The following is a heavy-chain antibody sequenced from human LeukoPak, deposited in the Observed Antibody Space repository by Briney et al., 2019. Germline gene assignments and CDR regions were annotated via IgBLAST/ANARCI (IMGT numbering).Heavy chain of an antibody. CDR3: ARTRGYSYGYVDYGMDV. CDR2: INHSGST. Sequence: GSLRLSCAASAFTFSRHWMTWVRQAPGKGLEWIGEINHSGSTNYNPSLKSRVTISVDTSKNQFSLKLSSVTAADTAVYYCARTRGYSYGYVDYGMDVWGKGTTVTVSS. D-gene: IGHD5-18*01. J-gene: IGHJ6*04. V-gene: IGHV4-34*01. CDR1: AFTFSRHW.